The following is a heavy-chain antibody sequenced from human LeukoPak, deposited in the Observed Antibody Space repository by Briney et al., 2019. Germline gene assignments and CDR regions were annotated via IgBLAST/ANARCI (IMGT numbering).Heavy chain of an antibody. D-gene: IGHD3-10*01. J-gene: IGHJ4*02. Sequence: PGGSLRLSCAASGFTVSSNYMSWVRQAPGKGLEWVAVISYDGSNKYYADSVKGRFTISRDNSKNSLYLQMNSLRAEDTAVYYCARDVTMVRGVSYWGQGTLVTVSS. V-gene: IGHV3-30*03. CDR3: ARDVTMVRGVSY. CDR2: ISYDGSNK. CDR1: GFTVSSNY.